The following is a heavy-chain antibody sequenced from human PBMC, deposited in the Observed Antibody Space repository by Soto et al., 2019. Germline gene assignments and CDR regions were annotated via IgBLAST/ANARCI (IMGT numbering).Heavy chain of an antibody. CDR3: ATFYGDYVHYYYYRGV. CDR2: ISSVSSYI. J-gene: IGHJ6*03. Sequence: EVQLVESGGGLVKPGGSLRLSCAASGFTFSSYNMNWVRQAPGKGLEWVSSISSVSSYIYYADSVKGRFTISRENAKNALYLQMNTLRAEDTAVYYCATFYGDYVHYYYYRGVWGKGTTVTVSS. D-gene: IGHD4-17*01. V-gene: IGHV3-21*01. CDR1: GFTFSSYN.